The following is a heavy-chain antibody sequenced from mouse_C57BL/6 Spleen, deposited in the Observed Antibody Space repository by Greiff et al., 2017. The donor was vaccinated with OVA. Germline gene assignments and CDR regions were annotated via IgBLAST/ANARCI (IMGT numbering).Heavy chain of an antibody. D-gene: IGHD1-1*02. J-gene: IGHJ3*01. Sequence: EVMLVESGGGLVKPGGSLKLSCAASGFTFSSYAMSWVRQTPEKRLEWVATISDGGSYTYYPDNVKGRFTISRDNAKNNLYLQMSHLKSEDTAMYYCARDQVGEGAWFAYWGKGTLVTVSA. V-gene: IGHV5-4*01. CDR3: ARDQVGEGAWFAY. CDR2: ISDGGSYT. CDR1: GFTFSSYA.